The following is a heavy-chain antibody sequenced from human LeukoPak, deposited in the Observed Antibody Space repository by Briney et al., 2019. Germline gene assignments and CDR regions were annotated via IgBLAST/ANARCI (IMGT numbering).Heavy chain of an antibody. CDR3: ATVPPYYYDSSGYAADY. J-gene: IGHJ4*02. V-gene: IGHV1-2*02. Sequence: ASVKVSCKASGYTFTGYYMHWVRQAPGQGLEWMGWINPNSGGTNYAQKFQGRVTMTRDTSISTAYMELSRLRPDDTAVYYCATVPPYYYDSSGYAADYWGQGTLVTVSS. CDR1: GYTFTGYY. CDR2: INPNSGGT. D-gene: IGHD3-22*01.